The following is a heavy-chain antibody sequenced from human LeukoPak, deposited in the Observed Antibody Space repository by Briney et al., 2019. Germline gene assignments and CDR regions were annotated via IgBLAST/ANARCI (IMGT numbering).Heavy chain of an antibody. D-gene: IGHD6-19*01. CDR1: GFAFSSYA. CDR3: AKDSTGSGWRYFDY. Sequence: GGSLRLSCAASGFAFSSYAMSWVRQAPGKGLEWVSAISGSGGSTYYADSVKGRFTISRDNSKNTLYLQMNSLRAEDTAVYYCAKDSTGSGWRYFDYWGQGTLVTVSS. CDR2: ISGSGGST. J-gene: IGHJ4*02. V-gene: IGHV3-23*01.